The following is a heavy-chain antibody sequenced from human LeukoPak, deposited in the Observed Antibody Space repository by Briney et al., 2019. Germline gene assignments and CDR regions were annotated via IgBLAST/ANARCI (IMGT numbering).Heavy chain of an antibody. CDR3: ASYIVATMGYFDY. CDR2: IWYDGSNK. J-gene: IGHJ4*02. D-gene: IGHD5-12*01. V-gene: IGHV3-33*01. CDR1: GFTFSSYG. Sequence: GRSLRLSCAASGFTFSSYGMHWVRQAPGKGLEWVAVIWYDGSNKYYADSVKGRFTISRDNSKNTLYLQMNSLRAEDTAVYYCASYIVATMGYFDYWGQGTLVTVSS.